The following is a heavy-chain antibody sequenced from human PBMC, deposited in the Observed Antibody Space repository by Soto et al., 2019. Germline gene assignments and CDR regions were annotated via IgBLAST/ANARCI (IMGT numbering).Heavy chain of an antibody. V-gene: IGHV4-59*08. D-gene: IGHD3-22*01. J-gene: IGHJ4*02. Sequence: SETLSLTCTVSGGSISSYYWSWIRQPPGKGLEWIGYIYYSGSTNYNPSLKSRVTISVDTSKNQFSLKLSSVTAADTAVYYCARARDDSSGYSNYWGQGTLVTVSS. CDR2: IYYSGST. CDR1: GGSISSYY. CDR3: ARARDDSSGYSNY.